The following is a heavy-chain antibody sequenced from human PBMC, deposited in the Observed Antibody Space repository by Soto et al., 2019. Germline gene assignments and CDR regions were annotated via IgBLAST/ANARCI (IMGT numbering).Heavy chain of an antibody. D-gene: IGHD3-10*01. CDR1: GFTFSSYG. J-gene: IGHJ4*02. CDR2: ISYDGSNK. CDR3: AKDLKGGITMVRGAY. V-gene: IGHV3-30*18. Sequence: QVQLVESGGGVVQPGRSLRLSCAASGFTFSSYGMHWVRQAPGKGLEGVAVISYDGSNKYYADSVKGRFTISRDNSKNTLYLQMNRLRAEDTAVYYCAKDLKGGITMVRGAYWGQGTLVTVSS.